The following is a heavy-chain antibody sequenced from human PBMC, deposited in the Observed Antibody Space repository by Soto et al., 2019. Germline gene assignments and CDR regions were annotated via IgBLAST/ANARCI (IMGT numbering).Heavy chain of an antibody. D-gene: IGHD6-19*01. CDR3: AKGGRQWLVTSDFNY. CDR2: VYHDGRNT. CDR1: GFTFSDYA. J-gene: IGHJ4*02. V-gene: IGHV3-30*18. Sequence: VQLVESGGGVVQPGRSLRLSCAASGFTFSDYAMHWVRQAPGKGLEWVAVVYHDGRNTHYADSVKARFTISRDSSKNTVSLEMTSLRAEDTAVYYCAKGGRQWLVTSDFNYWGQGALVTVSS.